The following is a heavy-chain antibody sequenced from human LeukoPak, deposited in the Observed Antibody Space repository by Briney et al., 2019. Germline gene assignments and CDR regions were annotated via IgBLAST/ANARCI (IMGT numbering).Heavy chain of an antibody. CDR3: ATWRYDILTGYPGPGEYYYYGMDV. J-gene: IGHJ6*02. CDR1: GYTLTELS. Sequence: ASVKVSCKVSGYTLTELSMHWVRQAPGKGLEWMGGFDHEDGETIYAQKFQGRVTMTEDTSTDTAYMELSSLRSEDTAVYYCATWRYDILTGYPGPGEYYYYGMDVWGQGTTVTVSS. V-gene: IGHV1-24*01. D-gene: IGHD3-9*01. CDR2: FDHEDGET.